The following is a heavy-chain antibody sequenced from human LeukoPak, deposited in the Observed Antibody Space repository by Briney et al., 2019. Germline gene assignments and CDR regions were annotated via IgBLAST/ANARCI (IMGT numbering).Heavy chain of an antibody. J-gene: IGHJ6*03. D-gene: IGHD1-1*01. Sequence: SGGSLRLSCAASGFTFSSFDMHWVRQPTGQGLEWVSTIGTASDTYYPGSVEGRFTLSRDNAKSSLYLQMNSLTAGDTAVYYCARGPPRGKYYYMDVWGKGTTVTVSS. V-gene: IGHV3-13*01. CDR2: IGTASDT. CDR3: ARGPPRGKYYYMDV. CDR1: GFTFSSFD.